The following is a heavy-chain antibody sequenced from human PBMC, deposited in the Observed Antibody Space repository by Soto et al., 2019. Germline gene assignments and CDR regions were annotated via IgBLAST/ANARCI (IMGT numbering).Heavy chain of an antibody. CDR1: GFTFSSYA. J-gene: IGHJ4*02. V-gene: IGHV3-23*01. Sequence: GSLRLSCAASGFTFSSYAMSWVRQAPGKGLEWVSAVSGSSGYTYYADSVKGRFTISRENSKNTLYLQMNRLRVEDTAVYYCAKEGDIAVDGTSFECWGQGNLVTLSS. CDR2: VSGSSGYT. D-gene: IGHD6-19*01. CDR3: AKEGDIAVDGTSFEC.